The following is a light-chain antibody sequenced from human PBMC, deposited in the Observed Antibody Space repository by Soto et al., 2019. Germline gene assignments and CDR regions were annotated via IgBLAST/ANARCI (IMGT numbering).Light chain of an antibody. CDR1: SSDVWTYNL. CDR3: CSYASTTTVV. V-gene: IGLV2-23*01. J-gene: IGLJ2*01. CDR2: ADI. Sequence: QSALTQPASVSGSPGQSITISCTGPSSDVWTYNLFSWYQQHPGKAPKLIIYADIKRPSEVSDRFSASKSGNTASLTISGLQPEGEADYHCCSYASTTTVVFGGGTKVTVL.